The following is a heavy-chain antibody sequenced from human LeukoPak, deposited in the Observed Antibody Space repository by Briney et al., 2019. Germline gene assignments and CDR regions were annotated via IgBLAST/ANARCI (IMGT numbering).Heavy chain of an antibody. D-gene: IGHD6-19*01. J-gene: IGHJ6*03. Sequence: SQTLSLTCAISGDSVSSNSAAWNWIRQSPSRGLEWLGRTYYRSKWYNDYAVSVKSRITINPDTSKNQFSLQLNSVTPEDTAVYYCARTSIAVAGKMSVYYYYYMDVWGKGTTVTVSS. CDR1: GDSVSSNSAA. CDR2: TYYRSKWYN. CDR3: ARTSIAVAGKMSVYYYYYMDV. V-gene: IGHV6-1*01.